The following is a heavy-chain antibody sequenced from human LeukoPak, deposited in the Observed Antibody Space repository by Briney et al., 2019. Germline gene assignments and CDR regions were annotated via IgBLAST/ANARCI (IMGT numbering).Heavy chain of an antibody. CDR3: ARGQTTTTN. Sequence: GRFTISRDNAKNSLYLQMNSLRAEDTAVYYCARGQTTTTNWGQGTLVTVSS. V-gene: IGHV3-11*05. J-gene: IGHJ4*02. D-gene: IGHD4-17*01.